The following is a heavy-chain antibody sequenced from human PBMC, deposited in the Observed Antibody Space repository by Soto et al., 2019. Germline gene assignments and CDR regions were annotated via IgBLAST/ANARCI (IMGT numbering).Heavy chain of an antibody. D-gene: IGHD2-21*02. V-gene: IGHV4-59*08. Sequence: PWETLSLTCIVSGGSISTYYWNWIRQPPGKGLEWIGYIYCSGSTNHNPSLKSRVTMSVDTSMNQFSLSLSSVTAADTAIYYCARLQRGDATSVHWGQGILVTVSS. CDR1: GGSISTYY. CDR2: IYCSGST. CDR3: ARLQRGDATSVH. J-gene: IGHJ4*02.